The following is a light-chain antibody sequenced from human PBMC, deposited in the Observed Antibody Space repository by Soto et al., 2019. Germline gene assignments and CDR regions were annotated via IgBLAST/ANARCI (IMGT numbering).Light chain of an antibody. CDR3: QQSFSTYRT. CDR2: GAS. CDR1: QTSSTY. Sequence: DIQITQSPYPLSASVGDRVNITCLPSQTSSTYLNWYQQKPGRAPKLLIYGASSLQSGGPSRLSGSGSGTDFTLTISSLQPEDFGTYYCQQSFSTYRTFGQGTNVDIK. J-gene: IGKJ1*01. V-gene: IGKV1-39*01.